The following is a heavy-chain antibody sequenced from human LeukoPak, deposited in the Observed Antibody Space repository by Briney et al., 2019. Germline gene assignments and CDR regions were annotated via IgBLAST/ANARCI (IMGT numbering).Heavy chain of an antibody. CDR3: ARGDYYGSESYWHTKWFDP. Sequence: GASVKVSCKASGSTFNSHVISWVRQAPGQGLEWMGGIIPVFGTANYAERFQGRVTITTDESTTTAYMEMSGLRSEDTAVYYCARGDYYGSESYWHTKWFDPWGQGTLVTVSS. J-gene: IGHJ5*02. V-gene: IGHV1-69*05. CDR2: IIPVFGTA. D-gene: IGHD3-10*01. CDR1: GSTFNSHV.